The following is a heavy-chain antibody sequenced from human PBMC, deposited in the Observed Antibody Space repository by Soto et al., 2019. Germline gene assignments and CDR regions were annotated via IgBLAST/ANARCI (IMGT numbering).Heavy chain of an antibody. D-gene: IGHD3-3*01. CDR1: GFTFSNYA. CDR2: IFGSGDST. J-gene: IGHJ4*02. CDR3: AKRVVSDDFWSGYYKGYFDY. V-gene: IGHV3-23*01. Sequence: GGSLRLSCAAFGFTFSNYAMSWVRQAPGKGLEWVSAIFGSGDSTFYADSVQGRFTVSRDNPSNTLYLQMNSLRAEDTAVYYCAKRVVSDDFWSGYYKGYFDYWGQGTLVTVSS.